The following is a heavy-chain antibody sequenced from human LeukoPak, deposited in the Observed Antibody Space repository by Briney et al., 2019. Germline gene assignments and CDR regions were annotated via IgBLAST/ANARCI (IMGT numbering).Heavy chain of an antibody. Sequence: PGGSLRLSCAASGFTFSSYWMHWVRQAPGKGLVWVSRINSDGSSTSYADSVKGRFTISRDNAKNTLYLQMNSLRAEDTAVYYCAGEKVVISGDAFDIWGQGTMVTVSS. J-gene: IGHJ3*02. CDR3: AGEKVVISGDAFDI. CDR2: INSDGSST. V-gene: IGHV3-74*01. D-gene: IGHD3-22*01. CDR1: GFTFSSYW.